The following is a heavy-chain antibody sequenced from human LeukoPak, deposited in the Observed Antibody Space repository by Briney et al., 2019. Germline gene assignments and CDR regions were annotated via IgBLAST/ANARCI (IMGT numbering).Heavy chain of an antibody. D-gene: IGHD5-12*01. Sequence: GGSLRLSCATSGFTFSNYWMYWVRQGPGKGLVWVPRINGAGRTTNYADSVKGRFTISRDNAKNMMYLQMNSLRAEDTAMYFCARPIRGYDGFDIWGQGTMVTVSS. CDR2: INGAGRTT. V-gene: IGHV3-74*01. CDR3: ARPIRGYDGFDI. CDR1: GFTFSNYW. J-gene: IGHJ3*02.